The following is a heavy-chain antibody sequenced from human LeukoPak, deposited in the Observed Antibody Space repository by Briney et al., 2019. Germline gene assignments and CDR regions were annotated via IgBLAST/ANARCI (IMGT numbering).Heavy chain of an antibody. Sequence: PSETLSLTCAVNGGTFSGYYWSRIRQPPGKGLEWIGEINHSGSTNYNPSLKSRVTISVDTSKNQFSLKLSSVTAADTAVYYCARKSVDTAMVTALSHWGQGTLVTVSS. CDR1: GGTFSGYY. D-gene: IGHD5-18*01. J-gene: IGHJ4*02. V-gene: IGHV4-34*01. CDR3: ARKSVDTAMVTALSH. CDR2: INHSGST.